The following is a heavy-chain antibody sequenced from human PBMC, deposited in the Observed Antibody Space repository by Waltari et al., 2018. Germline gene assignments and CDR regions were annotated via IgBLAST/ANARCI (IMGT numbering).Heavy chain of an antibody. CDR1: GFTFRTTW. J-gene: IGHJ4*02. Sequence: EVQLVESGGGLVKPGGSLRLSCVVSGFTFRTTWMSGVRQAPGKGLEWVGRIKSTTDGGATDYAAPLKGRFTISRDDSKKTVYLQMSSLKTDDTAVYYCTTGTTVAVYHFDYWGQGTLVAVSS. V-gene: IGHV3-15*01. CDR3: TTGTTVAVYHFDY. D-gene: IGHD1-7*01. CDR2: IKSTTDGGAT.